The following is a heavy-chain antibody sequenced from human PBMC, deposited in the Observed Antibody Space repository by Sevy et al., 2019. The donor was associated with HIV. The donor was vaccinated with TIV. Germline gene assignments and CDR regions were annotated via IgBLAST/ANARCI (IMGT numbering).Heavy chain of an antibody. V-gene: IGHV3-49*04. CDR1: GLTFSDYA. CDR2: IRSKTFRGTT. Sequence: GGSLRLSCTASGLTFSDYAMSWVRQAPGKGLEWLGLIRSKTFRGTTEYAASVKGRFTISRDDSKNIAYLQMNSLKTEDTAVYYCAVAQYQLLSPFHSWGQGTLVTVSS. J-gene: IGHJ4*02. D-gene: IGHD2-2*01. CDR3: AVAQYQLLSPFHS.